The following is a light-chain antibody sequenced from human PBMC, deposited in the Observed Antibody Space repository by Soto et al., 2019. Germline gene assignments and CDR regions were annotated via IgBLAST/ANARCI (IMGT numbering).Light chain of an antibody. CDR3: QQYNSYPWT. J-gene: IGKJ1*01. CDR1: QSISSW. CDR2: KAS. Sequence: DIQLTHSRFTLSSSVEDRCSKTCRASQSISSWLAWYQQKPGKAPKLLIYKASTLESGVPSNFSGSGSGTEFTLTISSLQPEDFATYYCQQYNSYPWTFGQGTKWIS. V-gene: IGKV1-5*03.